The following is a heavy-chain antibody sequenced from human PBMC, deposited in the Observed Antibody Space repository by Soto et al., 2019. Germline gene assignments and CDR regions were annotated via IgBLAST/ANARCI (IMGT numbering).Heavy chain of an antibody. CDR1: GFTFSTYD. D-gene: IGHD3-10*01. CDR3: ARPLSSQHYSDSVSAMNY. J-gene: IGHJ4*02. V-gene: IGHV3-33*01. Sequence: QVQLVESGGGVVQPGRSLRLSCAASGFTFSTYDMHWVRQAPGKGLEWVALIWYDGSNKYYASSVKGRFTISRDNSKNTLYLQMNSLRADDTAVYYCARPLSSQHYSDSVSAMNYWGQGTLVTVSS. CDR2: IWYDGSNK.